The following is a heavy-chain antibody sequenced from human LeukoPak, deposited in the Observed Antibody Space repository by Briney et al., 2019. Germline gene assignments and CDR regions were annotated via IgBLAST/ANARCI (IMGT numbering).Heavy chain of an antibody. V-gene: IGHV1-46*01. D-gene: IGHD5-12*01. J-gene: IGHJ5*02. CDR2: INPSGGST. CDR1: GYTFTSYG. Sequence: ASVKVSCKASGYTFTSYGISWVRQAPGQGLEWMGIINPSGGSTSYAQKFQGRVTMTRDMSTSTVYMELSSLRSEDTAVYYCAREGIVAITTTDHTITCWFDPWGQGTLVTVSS. CDR3: AREGIVAITTTDHTITCWFDP.